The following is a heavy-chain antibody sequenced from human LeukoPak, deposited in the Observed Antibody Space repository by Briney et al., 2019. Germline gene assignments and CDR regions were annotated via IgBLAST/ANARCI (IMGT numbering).Heavy chain of an antibody. CDR2: ISGSGGTI. CDR1: GFTFSNYV. V-gene: IGHV3-23*01. J-gene: IGHJ4*02. D-gene: IGHD1-26*01. Sequence: PGGSLRLSCTASGFTFSNYVMNWVRQSPGKGREWVSGISGSGGTIYYADSVKGRFTISRDNSKNTLFLQMNSLRADDTALYYCAKDPSWSHYFDYWGQGTLVTVSS. CDR3: AKDPSWSHYFDY.